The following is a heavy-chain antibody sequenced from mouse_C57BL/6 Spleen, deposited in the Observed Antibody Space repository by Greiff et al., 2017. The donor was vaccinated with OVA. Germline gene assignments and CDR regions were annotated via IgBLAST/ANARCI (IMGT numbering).Heavy chain of an antibody. CDR3: ARRGHDYGDFDY. D-gene: IGHD2-4*01. CDR1: GFTFSSYT. Sequence: EVQGVGSGGGLVKPGGSLKLSCAASGFTFSSYTMSWVRQTPEKRLEWVATISGGGGNTYYPDSVKGRFTISRDNAKNTLYLQMSSLRSEDTALYYCARRGHDYGDFDYWGQGTTLTVSS. V-gene: IGHV5-9*01. CDR2: ISGGGGNT. J-gene: IGHJ2*01.